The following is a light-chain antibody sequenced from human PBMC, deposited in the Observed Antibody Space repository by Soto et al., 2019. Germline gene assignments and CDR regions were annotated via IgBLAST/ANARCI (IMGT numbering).Light chain of an antibody. V-gene: IGLV2-23*02. Sequence: QSVLTQPASVSGSPGQSITISCTGTSSDVGSYNLVSWYQQHPGKAPKLMIYEVSKRPSGVSNRFSGSKSGNTASLTISGLQAEDEADYYCCSYAGSSTPYGVFGTGNKVTVL. J-gene: IGLJ1*01. CDR3: CSYAGSSTPYGV. CDR1: SSDVGSYNL. CDR2: EVS.